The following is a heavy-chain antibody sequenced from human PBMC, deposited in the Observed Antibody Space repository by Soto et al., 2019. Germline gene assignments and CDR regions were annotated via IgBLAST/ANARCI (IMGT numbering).Heavy chain of an antibody. CDR2: INPSGGST. Sequence: ASVKVSCKASGYTFTSYYMHWVRQAPGQGLEWMGIINPSGGSTSYAQKFQGRVTMTRDTSTSTVYMELSSLRSEDTAVYYCATFTVTTRGYYCYGMDVWGQGTTVTVSS. D-gene: IGHD4-17*01. CDR3: ATFTVTTRGYYCYGMDV. CDR1: GYTFTSYY. J-gene: IGHJ6*02. V-gene: IGHV1-46*03.